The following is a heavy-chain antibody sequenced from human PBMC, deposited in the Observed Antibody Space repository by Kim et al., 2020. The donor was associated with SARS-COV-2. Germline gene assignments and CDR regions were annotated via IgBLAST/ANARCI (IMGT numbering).Heavy chain of an antibody. V-gene: IGHV4-39*01. Sequence: NPSLKSRVTISVDTSKNQFSLKLSSVTAAETAVYYCARLFGGSGKYYFEYWGQGTLVTVSS. J-gene: IGHJ4*02. D-gene: IGHD3-16*01. CDR3: ARLFGGSGKYYFEY.